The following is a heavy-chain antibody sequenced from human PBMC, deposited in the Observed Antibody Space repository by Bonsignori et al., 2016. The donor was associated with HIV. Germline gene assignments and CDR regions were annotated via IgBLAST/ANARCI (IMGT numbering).Heavy chain of an antibody. J-gene: IGHJ4*02. V-gene: IGHV3-23*01. CDR3: AKVRGGYYDSSGYYYYY. CDR2: ISGSGGST. D-gene: IGHD3-22*01. Sequence: WIRQPPGKGLEWVSAISGSGGSTYYADSVKGRFTISRDNSKNTLYLQMNSLRAEDTAVYYCAKVRGGYYDSSGYYYYYWGQGTLVTVSS.